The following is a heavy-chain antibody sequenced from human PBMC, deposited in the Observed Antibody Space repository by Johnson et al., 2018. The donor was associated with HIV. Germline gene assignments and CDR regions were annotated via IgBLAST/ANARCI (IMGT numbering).Heavy chain of an antibody. CDR2: INWNGGST. CDR1: GFTFENYG. V-gene: IGHV3-20*04. Sequence: EKLVESGGSVIRPGGSLRLSCVGTGFTFENYGMSWVRQAPGQGLAWVSNINWNGGSTGYGDSVKGRFTISRDNAKNSLYLQMNSLRAEDTALYYCAREGGSYKDDAFDIWGQGTVVTVSS. CDR3: AREGGSYKDDAFDI. J-gene: IGHJ3*02. D-gene: IGHD5-18*01.